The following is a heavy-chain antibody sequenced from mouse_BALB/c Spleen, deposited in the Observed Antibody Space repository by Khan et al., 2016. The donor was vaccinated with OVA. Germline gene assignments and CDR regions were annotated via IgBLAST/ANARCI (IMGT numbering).Heavy chain of an antibody. V-gene: IGHV14-3*02. J-gene: IGHJ3*01. CDR2: YVPANGNT. CDR1: GFTIKDSY. CDR3: ARDYRGVFAY. Sequence: IQLVQSGAELVKPGASVTLSCTVSGFTIKDSYMYWVKQRFEQGLVGFGRYVPANGNTKYDPKFQGKASITADTSSNPFFLHFSSLTSEDTAFYYCARDYRGVFAYRGQGTLVTVSA. D-gene: IGHD2-4*01.